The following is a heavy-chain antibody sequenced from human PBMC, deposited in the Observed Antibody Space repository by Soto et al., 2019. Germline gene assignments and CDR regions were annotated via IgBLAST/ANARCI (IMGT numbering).Heavy chain of an antibody. CDR2: IYLSDSDT. Sequence: PGKSLKISCKVSGYSFTSYWIAWVRQMPGKGLEWMGIIYLSDSDTRYSPSFQGRVTISADKSISTAYLQWSSLKASDTAMYYCARYSSGWPYYFDYWGQGTLVTVSS. CDR1: GYSFTSYW. J-gene: IGHJ4*02. CDR3: ARYSSGWPYYFDY. D-gene: IGHD6-19*01. V-gene: IGHV5-51*03.